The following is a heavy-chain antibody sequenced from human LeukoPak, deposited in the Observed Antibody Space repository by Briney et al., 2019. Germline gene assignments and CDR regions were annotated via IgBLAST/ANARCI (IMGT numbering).Heavy chain of an antibody. J-gene: IGHJ4*02. CDR3: ARGGRNCDDSGSEPDY. Sequence: SETLSLTCAVYGGTFSDYYWSWIRQPPGKGLEWIGEINHGRSTNYNPSLKSRVTISVDTSKNQFSLKLNSVTAADTAVYYCARGGRNCDDSGSEPDYWGQGTLSPSPQ. CDR2: INHGRST. V-gene: IGHV4-34*01. CDR1: GGTFSDYY. D-gene: IGHD3-10*01.